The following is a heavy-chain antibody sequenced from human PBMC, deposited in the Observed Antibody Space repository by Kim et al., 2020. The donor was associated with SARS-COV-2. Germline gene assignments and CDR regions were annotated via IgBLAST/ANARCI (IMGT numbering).Heavy chain of an antibody. CDR3: ARDSGSGYSYGLD. D-gene: IGHD5-18*01. V-gene: IGHV4-31*03. CDR2: IYYSGST. J-gene: IGHJ4*02. Sequence: SETLSLTCTVSGGSISSGGYYWSWIRQHPGKGLEWIGYIYYSGSTYYNPSLKSRVTISVDTSKNQFSLKLSSVTAADTAVYYCARDSGSGYSYGLDWGQGTLVTVSS. CDR1: GGSISSGGYY.